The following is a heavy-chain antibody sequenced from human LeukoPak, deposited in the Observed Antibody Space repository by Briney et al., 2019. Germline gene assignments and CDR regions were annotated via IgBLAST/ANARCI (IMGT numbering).Heavy chain of an antibody. CDR2: ISVDGSNT. CDR3: AKDHCSSTSCSIFDY. D-gene: IGHD2-2*01. CDR1: GFTFSSYG. J-gene: IGHJ4*02. Sequence: EAGGSLRPSCAAAGFTFSSYGMHWVRDAPGEGLGWVAGISVDGSNTYSAGSVKGRFTISRDNSKNTLYLQMTSLRAEDTAVYYCAKDHCSSTSCSIFDYWGQGTLVTASS. V-gene: IGHV3-30*18.